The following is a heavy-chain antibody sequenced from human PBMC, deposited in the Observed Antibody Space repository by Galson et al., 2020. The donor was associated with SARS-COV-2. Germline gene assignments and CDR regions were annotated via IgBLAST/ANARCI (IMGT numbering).Heavy chain of an antibody. CDR1: GFTFSSYG. CDR2: IWYDGSNK. J-gene: IGHJ6*02. Sequence: GESLKISCAASGFTFSSYGMHWVRQAPGKGLEWVAVIWYDGSNKYYADSVKGRFTISRDNSKNTLYLQMNSLRAEDTAVYYCARMRPYCSSTSCYHDYCGVDVWGQGTTVTVSS. V-gene: IGHV3-33*01. D-gene: IGHD2-2*01. CDR3: ARMRPYCSSTSCYHDYCGVDV.